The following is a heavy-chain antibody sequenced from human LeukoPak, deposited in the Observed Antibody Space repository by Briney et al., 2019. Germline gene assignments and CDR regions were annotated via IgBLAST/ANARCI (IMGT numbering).Heavy chain of an antibody. CDR3: ASTRLYYYDSSGYGDAFDI. D-gene: IGHD3-22*01. V-gene: IGHV4-59*08. CDR1: GGSISSYY. CDR2: IYYSGST. J-gene: IGHJ3*02. Sequence: SETLSLTCTVSGGSISSYYWSWIRQPPGKGLEWIGYIYYSGSTNYNPSLKSRVTISVDTSKNQFSLKLSSVTAADTAVYYCASTRLYYYDSSGYGDAFDIWGQGTMVTVSS.